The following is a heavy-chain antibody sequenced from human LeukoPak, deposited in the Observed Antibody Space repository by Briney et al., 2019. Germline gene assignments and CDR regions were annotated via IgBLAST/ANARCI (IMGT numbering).Heavy chain of an antibody. D-gene: IGHD6-19*01. CDR3: ARMTTIAVVTNWFDP. CDR2: IKQDGSDT. CDR1: GFTFSSYW. V-gene: IGHV3-7*04. Sequence: PGGSLRLSCAASGFTFSSYWMSWVRQAPGKGLEWVANIKQDGSDTQYVDSVKGRFTISRDNAKNSLYLQMNSLRAEDTAVYYCARMTTIAVVTNWFDPWGQGTLVTVSS. J-gene: IGHJ5*02.